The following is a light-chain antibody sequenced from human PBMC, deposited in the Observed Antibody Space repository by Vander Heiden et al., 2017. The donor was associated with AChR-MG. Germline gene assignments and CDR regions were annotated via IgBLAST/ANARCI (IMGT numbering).Light chain of an antibody. J-gene: IGLJ2*01. CDR3: AAWDDNLNGVL. CDR2: GNA. V-gene: IGLV1-44*01. CDR1: SSNIGRNS. Sequence: QSVLTQPPSESGTPGQRVIISCSGSSSNIGRNSVNWYQQLPGTAPKLLIYGNAERPSGIPDRFSGSKSGTSASLAISGLQSEDEADYYCAAWDDNLNGVLFGGGTKVTVL.